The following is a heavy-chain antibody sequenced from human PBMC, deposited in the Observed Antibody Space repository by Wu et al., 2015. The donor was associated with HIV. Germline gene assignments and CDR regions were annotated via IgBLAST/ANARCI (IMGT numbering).Heavy chain of an antibody. CDR3: ARDMGHEGRQWLVQPGGFDI. CDR2: IDPNGGGT. D-gene: IGHD6-19*01. CDR1: GYTFTGYY. J-gene: IGHJ3*02. Sequence: QVQLVQSGAEVRKPGASVKVACQASGYTFTGYYIHWVRQAPGQGLEWMGWIDPNGGGTHSAQKFQGRVTMTRDTSISTAYMELSRLRSDDTAVYYCARDMGHEGRQWLVQPGGFDIWGQGTMVTVSS. V-gene: IGHV1-2*02.